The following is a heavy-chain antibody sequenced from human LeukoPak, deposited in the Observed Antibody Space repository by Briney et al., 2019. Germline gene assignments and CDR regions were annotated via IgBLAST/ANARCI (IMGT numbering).Heavy chain of an antibody. J-gene: IGHJ6*02. CDR2: ISAYNGNT. CDR1: GYTFTSYG. V-gene: IGHV1-18*01. D-gene: IGHD2-21*01. Sequence: ASVKVSCKASGYTFTSYGISWVRQAPGQGLEWMGWISAYNGNTNYAQKLQGRVTMTTDTSTSTAYMELRSLRSDDTAVYYCARFPPVLLRAIYYYCGMDVWGQGTTDTVSS. CDR3: ARFPPVLLRAIYYYCGMDV.